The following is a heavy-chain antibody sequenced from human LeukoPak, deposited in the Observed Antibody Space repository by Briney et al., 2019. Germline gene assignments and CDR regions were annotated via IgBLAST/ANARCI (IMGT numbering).Heavy chain of an antibody. V-gene: IGHV3-23*01. CDR3: EAMVRGVIITFGMDV. J-gene: IGHJ6*02. CDR1: GFTFSSYA. CDR2: ISGSGGST. D-gene: IGHD3-10*01. Sequence: PGGSLRLSCAASGFTFSSYAMSWVRQAPGKGLEWVSAISGSGGSTYYADSVKGRFTISRDNSKNTLYLQMNSLRAEDTAVYYCEAMVRGVIITFGMDVWGQGTTVTVSS.